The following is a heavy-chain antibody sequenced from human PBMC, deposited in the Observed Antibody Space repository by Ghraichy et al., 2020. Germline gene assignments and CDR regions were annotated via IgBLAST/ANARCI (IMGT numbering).Heavy chain of an antibody. CDR3: ARDVQWELLSAAFDL. J-gene: IGHJ3*01. CDR1: GDSISRSRSH. V-gene: IGHV4-61*02. D-gene: IGHD1-26*01. Sequence: SQTRSLTCTVSGDSISRSRSHWSWIRQPAGKGLEWIGRVSSSGSTIYNPSLENRVSISMDTSKNHFSLNLRSVTATDTARYYCARDVQWELLSAAFDLWGQGTMVTVSS. CDR2: VSSSGST.